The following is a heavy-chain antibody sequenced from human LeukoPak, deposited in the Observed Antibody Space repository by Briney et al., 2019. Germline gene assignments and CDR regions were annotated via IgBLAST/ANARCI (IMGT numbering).Heavy chain of an antibody. Sequence: GGSLRLSCAASGFTFGSYGMSWVRQAPGKGLEWVSSISSSGSYIYYADSVKGRFTISRDNAKNSLYLQMNSLGAEDTAVYYCAELGITMIGGVWGKGTTVTISS. D-gene: IGHD3-10*02. CDR3: AELGITMIGGV. CDR1: GFTFGSYG. CDR2: ISSSGSYI. J-gene: IGHJ6*04. V-gene: IGHV3-21*01.